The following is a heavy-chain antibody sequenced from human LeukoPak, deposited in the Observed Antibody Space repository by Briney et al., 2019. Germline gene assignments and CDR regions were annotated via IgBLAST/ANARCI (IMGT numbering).Heavy chain of an antibody. CDR2: INPSGGST. CDR1: GYTFTSYY. D-gene: IGHD5-18*01. CDR3: ARDRGGYSYGPNYYYYGMDV. V-gene: IGHV1-46*01. J-gene: IGHJ6*02. Sequence: ASVKVSCKASGYTFTSYYMHWVRQAPGQGLEWMGIINPSGGSTSYAQKFQGRVTMTRDTSTSTVYMELSSLRSEDTAVYYCARDRGGYSYGPNYYYYGMDVWGQGTTVTVSS.